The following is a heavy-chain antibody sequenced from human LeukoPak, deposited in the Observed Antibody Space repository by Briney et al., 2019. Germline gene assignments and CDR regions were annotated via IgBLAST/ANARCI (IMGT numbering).Heavy chain of an antibody. CDR1: GFTFSSYA. CDR3: LGGTGWIFDY. Sequence: RPGRSLRLSCAASGFTFSSYAMHWVRQAPGKGLEWVAVISYDGSNKYYADSVKGRFTISRDNSKNTLYLQMNSLRAEDTAVYYCLGGTGWIFDYWGQGTLVTVSS. D-gene: IGHD6-19*01. V-gene: IGHV3-30-3*01. CDR2: ISYDGSNK. J-gene: IGHJ4*02.